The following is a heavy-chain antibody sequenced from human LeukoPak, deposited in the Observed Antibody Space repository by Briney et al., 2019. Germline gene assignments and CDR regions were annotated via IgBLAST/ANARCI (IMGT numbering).Heavy chain of an antibody. Sequence: SETLSLTCTVSGASFSDTTYYWAWFRQPPGKGLEWIASIYFSETKYNPSLKSRITISGDTSKNQFSLKLTSVTATDPAVYFCASPSKLVVSRGAFDIWGQGTMVTVSA. CDR3: ASPSKLVVSRGAFDI. V-gene: IGHV4-39*01. J-gene: IGHJ3*02. CDR1: GASFSDTTYY. D-gene: IGHD3-10*01. CDR2: IYFSET.